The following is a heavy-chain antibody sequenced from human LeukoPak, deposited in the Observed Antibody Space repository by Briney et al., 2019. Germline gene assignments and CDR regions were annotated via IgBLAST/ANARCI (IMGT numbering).Heavy chain of an antibody. Sequence: SETLSLTCAVYGGSFSGYYWTWIRQPPGKGLEWIGEIHYSGSATYNPSLKSRVTISVDTSKNQFSLKMNSVTAADTGVYYCARDLPYYYDSSAYAFDIWGQGTMVTVSS. V-gene: IGHV4-34*01. D-gene: IGHD3-22*01. CDR3: ARDLPYYYDSSAYAFDI. J-gene: IGHJ3*02. CDR1: GGSFSGYY. CDR2: IHYSGSA.